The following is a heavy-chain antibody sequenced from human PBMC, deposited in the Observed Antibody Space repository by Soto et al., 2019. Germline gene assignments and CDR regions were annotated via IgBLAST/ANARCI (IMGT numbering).Heavy chain of an antibody. J-gene: IGHJ6*02. Sequence: GGSLRLSCAASGFTFSNAWMNWVRQAPGKGLEWVGRIKSKTDGGTTDYAAPVKGRFTISRDDSKNTLYLQMNSLKTEDTAVYYCTTVTGEYDIPALVYYYYGMDVWGQGTTVTVSS. CDR2: IKSKTDGGTT. CDR3: TTVTGEYDIPALVYYYYGMDV. D-gene: IGHD3-16*01. V-gene: IGHV3-15*07. CDR1: GFTFSNAW.